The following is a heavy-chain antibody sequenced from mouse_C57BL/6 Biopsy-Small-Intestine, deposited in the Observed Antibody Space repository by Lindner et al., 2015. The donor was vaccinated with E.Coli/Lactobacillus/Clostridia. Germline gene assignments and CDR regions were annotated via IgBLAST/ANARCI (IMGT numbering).Heavy chain of an antibody. V-gene: IGHV14-2*01. CDR3: ARGAYDGYDLAY. D-gene: IGHD2-3*01. Sequence: VQLQESGAELVKPGASVKLSCTASGFNIKDYYMHWVKQRTEQGLEWIGRIDPEDGETKYAPKFQGKATITADTSSNTAHLQLSSLTSEDTAVYYCARGAYDGYDLAYWGQGTLVTVSA. J-gene: IGHJ3*01. CDR2: IDPEDGET. CDR1: GFNIKDYY.